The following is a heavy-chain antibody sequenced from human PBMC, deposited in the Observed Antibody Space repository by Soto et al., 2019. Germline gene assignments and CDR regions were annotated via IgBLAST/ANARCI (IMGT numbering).Heavy chain of an antibody. Sequence: QVQLQESGPGLVKPSETLSLTCTVSGGSISSYYWSWIRQPPGKGLEWIGYIYYSGSTNYNPSLKSRVTISVDTSKNQFSLKLSSVTAADTAVYYCARVTRLLWFGELLSHYYYYMDVWGKGTTVTVSS. J-gene: IGHJ6*03. CDR1: GGSISSYY. CDR2: IYYSGST. D-gene: IGHD3-10*01. V-gene: IGHV4-59*01. CDR3: ARVTRLLWFGELLSHYYYYMDV.